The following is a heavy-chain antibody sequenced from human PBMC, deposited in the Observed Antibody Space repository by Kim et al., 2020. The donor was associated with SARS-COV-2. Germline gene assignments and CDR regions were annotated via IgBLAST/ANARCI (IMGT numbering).Heavy chain of an antibody. CDR1: GYTFTGYY. V-gene: IGHV1-2*02. Sequence: ASVKVSCKASGYTFTGYYMHWVRQAPGQGLEWMGWINPNSGGTNYAQKFQGRVTMTRDTSISTAYMELSRLRSDDTAVYYCARFGQWLVPDIDYWGQGTLVTVSS. CDR2: INPNSGGT. J-gene: IGHJ4*02. CDR3: ARFGQWLVPDIDY. D-gene: IGHD6-19*01.